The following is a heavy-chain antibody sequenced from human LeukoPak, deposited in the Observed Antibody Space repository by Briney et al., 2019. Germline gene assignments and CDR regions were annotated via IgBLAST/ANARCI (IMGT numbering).Heavy chain of an antibody. CDR2: IFYSGTT. Sequence: SETLSLTCTVSGGSISSSRHYWGWIRQPPGKGLEWIGSIFYSGTTYYNPSLRSRVSLSVDTSENQFSLKLSSVTAADTAVYYCARQVPQSDSTGNYSDYWGQGTLVTVSS. D-gene: IGHD3-22*01. CDR1: GGSISSSRHY. J-gene: IGHJ4*02. V-gene: IGHV4-39*01. CDR3: ARQVPQSDSTGNYSDY.